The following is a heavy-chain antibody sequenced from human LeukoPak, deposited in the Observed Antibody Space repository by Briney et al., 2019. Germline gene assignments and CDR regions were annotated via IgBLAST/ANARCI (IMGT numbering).Heavy chain of an antibody. J-gene: IGHJ4*02. CDR2: ISYDGSNK. CDR3: AREKGRGVISPYFDS. CDR1: GFTFSSYG. Sequence: GGSLRLSCAASGFTFSSYGMHWVRQAPGKGLEWVAVISYDGSNKYYADSVKGRFTISRDTSKNTLSLQMYSLRAEDTAVYYCAREKGRGVISPYFDSWGQGTLVTVSS. V-gene: IGHV3-30*03. D-gene: IGHD3-10*01.